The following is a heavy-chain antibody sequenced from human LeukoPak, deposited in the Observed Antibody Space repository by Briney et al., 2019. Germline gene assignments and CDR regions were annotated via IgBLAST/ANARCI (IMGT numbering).Heavy chain of an antibody. CDR1: GGSFSGYY. CDR3: ARARLARALDY. CDR2: INHSGST. Sequence: SETLSLTCAVYGGSFSGYYWSWIRQPPGKGLEWIGEINHSGSTNYNPPLKSRVTISVDTSKNQFSLKLSSVTAADTAVYYCARARLARALDYWGQGTLVTVSS. J-gene: IGHJ4*02. V-gene: IGHV4-34*01.